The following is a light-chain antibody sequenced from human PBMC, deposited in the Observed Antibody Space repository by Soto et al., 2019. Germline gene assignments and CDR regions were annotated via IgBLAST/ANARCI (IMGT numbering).Light chain of an antibody. V-gene: IGLV2-14*01. CDR1: SSDVGGYNY. J-gene: IGLJ1*01. Sequence: QSALTQPASVSGSPGQSITISCTGTSSDVGGYNYVSWYQQHPGKAPKLMMYEVSNRPSGVSNRFSGSKSGNTATLPISGLQSEDEAEYYCNSYTSSSTFVFGTGTKLTVL. CDR2: EVS. CDR3: NSYTSSSTFV.